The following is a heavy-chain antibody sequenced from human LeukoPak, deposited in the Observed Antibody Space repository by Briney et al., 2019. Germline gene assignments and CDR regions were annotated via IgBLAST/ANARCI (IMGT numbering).Heavy chain of an antibody. D-gene: IGHD6-19*01. V-gene: IGHV5-51*01. J-gene: IGHJ4*02. Sequence: GESLKTSCKGSGYRFTSYWIAWVRQMPGKGLEWMGSIYPGDSDTRYSPSFQGQVTISADKSITTAYLQWSSLKASDTAMYYCATPQVSGWNFDYWGQGTLVTVSS. CDR3: ATPQVSGWNFDY. CDR1: GYRFTSYW. CDR2: IYPGDSDT.